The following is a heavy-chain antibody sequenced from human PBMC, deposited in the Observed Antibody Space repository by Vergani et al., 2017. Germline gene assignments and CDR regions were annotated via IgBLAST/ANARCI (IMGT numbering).Heavy chain of an antibody. CDR3: ARGRQSNLGAPFDY. CDR2: ISYDGSNK. V-gene: IGHV3-30-3*01. D-gene: IGHD1-26*01. Sequence: VHLAESGGGFFQPGGSLRLSCSASGFSFSSYAMHWVRQAPGKGLEWVAVISYDGSNKYYADSVKGRFTISRDNSKNTLYLQMNSLRAEDTAVYYCARGRQSNLGAPFDYWGQGTLVTVSS. CDR1: GFSFSSYA. J-gene: IGHJ4*02.